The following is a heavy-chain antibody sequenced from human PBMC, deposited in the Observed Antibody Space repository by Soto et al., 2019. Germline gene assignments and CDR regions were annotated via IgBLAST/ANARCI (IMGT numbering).Heavy chain of an antibody. D-gene: IGHD5-12*01. CDR2: IHYSGST. CDR3: AREGRAKILAYGMDV. J-gene: IGHJ6*02. Sequence: PSETLSLTCTVSRGSISSGGSYWSWIRQHPGKGLEWIGYIHYSGSTYYNPSLKSRATISVDTAKNQFSLKLSSVTAADTAVYYCAREGRAKILAYGMDVGGQGTTVTVSS. V-gene: IGHV4-31*03. CDR1: RGSISSGGSY.